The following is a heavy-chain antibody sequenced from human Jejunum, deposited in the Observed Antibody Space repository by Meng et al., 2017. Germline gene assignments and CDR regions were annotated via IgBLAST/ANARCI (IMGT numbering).Heavy chain of an antibody. V-gene: IGHV4-4*02. Sequence: HVQVQESGPGLVKPSGTLSLTCAVSGASITSSNWWSWVRHPPEKGLEWIGEIFHTGSTNYTPSLRSRLTISVDKSKNQFSLKLSFVTAADTAVYYCARALGTYGTFFDYWGQGTLVTVSS. D-gene: IGHD2-8*01. CDR3: ARALGTYGTFFDY. CDR1: GASITSSNW. J-gene: IGHJ4*02. CDR2: IFHTGST.